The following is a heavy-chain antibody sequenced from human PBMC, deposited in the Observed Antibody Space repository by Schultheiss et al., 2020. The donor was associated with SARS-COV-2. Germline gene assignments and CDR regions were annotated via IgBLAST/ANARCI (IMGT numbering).Heavy chain of an antibody. J-gene: IGHJ4*02. CDR3: ARGDHHITVTTLYY. D-gene: IGHD4-17*01. Sequence: GESLKISCAASGFTFSSYSMNWVRQAPGKGLEWVSSISSSSSYIYYADSVKGRFTISRDNAKNSLYLQMNSLRAEDTAVYYCARGDHHITVTTLYYWGQGTLVTVSS. CDR1: GFTFSSYS. CDR2: ISSSSSYI. V-gene: IGHV3-21*01.